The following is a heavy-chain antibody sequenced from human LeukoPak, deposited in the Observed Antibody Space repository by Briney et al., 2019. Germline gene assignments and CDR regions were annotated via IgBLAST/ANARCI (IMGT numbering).Heavy chain of an antibody. CDR2: ISGSGGT. Sequence: PGGSLRLSCAASKFAFSSYAMSWVRQAPGKGLEWVSAISGSGGTYYADSVKGRFTISRDNSKNTLYLQMNSLRAEDTAVYYCAKAHSDARYYGMDVWGQGTTVTVSS. D-gene: IGHD3-10*01. CDR1: KFAFSSYA. J-gene: IGHJ6*02. V-gene: IGHV3-23*01. CDR3: AKAHSDARYYGMDV.